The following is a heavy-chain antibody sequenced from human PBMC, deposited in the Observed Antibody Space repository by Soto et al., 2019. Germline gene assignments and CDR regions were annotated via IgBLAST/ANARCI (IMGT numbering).Heavy chain of an antibody. Sequence: SETLSLTCSFSGDSVTSHYLTWIRQSPEKGLEWIGYMHYTGFSHYNPSLKSRLTISVDTAKNQFTLQLTSVTVADTAVYYCARGSITGTPYYYYYYMDVWGKGTTVTVSS. V-gene: IGHV4-59*02. CDR2: MHYTGFS. J-gene: IGHJ6*03. D-gene: IGHD1-7*01. CDR1: GDSVTSHY. CDR3: ARGSITGTPYYYYYYMDV.